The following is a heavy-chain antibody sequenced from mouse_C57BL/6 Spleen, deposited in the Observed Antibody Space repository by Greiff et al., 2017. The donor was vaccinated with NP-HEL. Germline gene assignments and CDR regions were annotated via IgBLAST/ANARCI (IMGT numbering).Heavy chain of an antibody. V-gene: IGHV1-18*01. Sequence: EVKLLESGPELVKPGASVKIPCKASGYTFTDYNMDWVKQSHGKSLEWIGDINPNNGGTIYNQKFKGKATLTVDKSSSTAYMELRSLTSEDTAVYYCAREEGYYGSSLFPFAYWGQGTLVTVSA. CDR3: AREEGYYGSSLFPFAY. CDR1: GYTFTDYN. J-gene: IGHJ3*01. CDR2: INPNNGGT. D-gene: IGHD1-1*01.